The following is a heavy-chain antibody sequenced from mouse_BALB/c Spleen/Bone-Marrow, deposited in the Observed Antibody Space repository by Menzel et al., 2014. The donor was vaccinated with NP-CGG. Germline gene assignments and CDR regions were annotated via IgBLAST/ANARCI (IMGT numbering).Heavy chain of an antibody. CDR2: ISGGTSTI. CDR3: VRGGYYVPSYFDS. Sequence: EVKLQESGGGLVQPGGSRKLSCAASGFTFRSFGMHWARQAPEKGLEWVAYISGGTSTIYYADTVKGRFTISRDNPNNTLFLQMTSPRSEDTAMYYCVRGGYYVPSYFDSWGQGTTLTVSS. CDR1: GFTFRSFG. J-gene: IGHJ2*01. V-gene: IGHV5-17*02. D-gene: IGHD2-3*01.